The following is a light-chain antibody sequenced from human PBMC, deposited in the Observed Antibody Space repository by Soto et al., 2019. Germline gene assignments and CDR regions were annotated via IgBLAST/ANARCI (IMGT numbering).Light chain of an antibody. CDR3: SSSRSSTTWV. V-gene: IGLV2-14*01. CDR2: EVS. Sequence: QSALTQPASVSGSPGQSITISCTGTSSDVGGYNYVSWYQQHPGKAPKLMIYEVSNRPSGVSDRFSGSKSGNTASLTISGLQAEDEAHYYCSSSRSSTTWVFGGGTKLTVL. J-gene: IGLJ3*02. CDR1: SSDVGGYNY.